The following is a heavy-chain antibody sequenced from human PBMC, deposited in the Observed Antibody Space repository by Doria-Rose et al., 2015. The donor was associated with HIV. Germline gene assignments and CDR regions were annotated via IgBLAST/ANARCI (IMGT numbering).Heavy chain of an antibody. CDR1: GDSISSGDSF. Sequence: VQLLGSGPGLVRPSQTLSLTCTVSGDSISSGDSFWSWIRQPPGKGPEWIGYISSSGTTYYYPSLRCRLTISLHASKNQFSLNLNSVTAADTAVYYCARARNYGFPHFFDFWGQGTLVTVSS. CDR3: ARARNYGFPHFFDF. V-gene: IGHV4-30-4*01. J-gene: IGHJ4*02. CDR2: ISSSGTT. D-gene: IGHD3-10*01.